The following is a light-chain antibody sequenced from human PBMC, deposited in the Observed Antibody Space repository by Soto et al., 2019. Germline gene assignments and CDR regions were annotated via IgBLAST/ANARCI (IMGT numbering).Light chain of an antibody. J-gene: IGKJ4*01. CDR3: QQRDSWPLT. Sequence: EKVLTQSPATLSLSPGEGATHSCRASESVGSDLAWYQQKPGQPPRLLIYDVSGRATGVPARFSGSGSGTDFTLTISSLEPEDFAVYYCQQRDSWPLTFGGGTKVEIK. CDR2: DVS. CDR1: ESVGSD. V-gene: IGKV3-11*01.